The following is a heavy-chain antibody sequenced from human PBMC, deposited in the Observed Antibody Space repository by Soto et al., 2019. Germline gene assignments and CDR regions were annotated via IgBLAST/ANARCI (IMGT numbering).Heavy chain of an antibody. D-gene: IGHD3-22*01. CDR1: GGSISSGGYY. CDR2: IYYSGST. V-gene: IGHV4-31*03. CDR3: ARVRPLYYYDSSGWL. Sequence: TSETLSLTCTVSGGSISSGGYYWSWIRQHPGKGLEWIGYIYYSGSTYYNPSLKSRVTISVDTSKNQFSLKLSSVTAADTAVYYCARVRPLYYYDSSGWLWGQGTLVTVSS. J-gene: IGHJ4*02.